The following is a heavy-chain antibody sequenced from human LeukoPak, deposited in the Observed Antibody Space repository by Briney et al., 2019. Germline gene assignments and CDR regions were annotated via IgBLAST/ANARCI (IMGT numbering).Heavy chain of an antibody. CDR3: ARGPNKLRVGSYLDY. D-gene: IGHD3-16*01. J-gene: IGHJ4*02. Sequence: TGGSLRLSCAASGFTFSSYSMNWVRQAPGKGLEWVSSISSSSSYIYYADSVKGRFTISRDNAKNSLYLQMNSLRAEDTAVYYCARGPNKLRVGSYLDYWGQGTLVTVSS. CDR1: GFTFSSYS. CDR2: ISSSSSYI. V-gene: IGHV3-21*01.